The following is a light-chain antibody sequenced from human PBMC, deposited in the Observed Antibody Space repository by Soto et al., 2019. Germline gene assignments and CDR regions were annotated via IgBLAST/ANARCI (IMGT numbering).Light chain of an antibody. CDR1: QYIGSA. Sequence: EVVLTQSPATLSVSQGDRATLSCRASQYIGSAVAWYHQRSGQAPRLVIFDASIRVPTTPARFSGSVSGTEFTLTISSLESEDFAVYFCQQYGDRPRTFGQGTKVDI. V-gene: IGKV3-15*01. CDR2: DAS. J-gene: IGKJ1*01. CDR3: QQYGDRPRT.